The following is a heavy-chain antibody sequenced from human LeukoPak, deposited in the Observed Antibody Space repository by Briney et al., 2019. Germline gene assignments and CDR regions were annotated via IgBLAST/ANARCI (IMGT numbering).Heavy chain of an antibody. V-gene: IGHV3-23*01. D-gene: IGHD3-22*01. Sequence: GGSLRLSCAASGFTFSSYAMSWVRQAPGKGLEWVSAISGSGGSTYYADSVKGRFTISRDNSKNTLYLQMNSLRAEDTAVYYCAKSFQNYYDSSGLLDYWGQGTLVTVSS. J-gene: IGHJ4*02. CDR1: GFTFSSYA. CDR3: AKSFQNYYDSSGLLDY. CDR2: ISGSGGST.